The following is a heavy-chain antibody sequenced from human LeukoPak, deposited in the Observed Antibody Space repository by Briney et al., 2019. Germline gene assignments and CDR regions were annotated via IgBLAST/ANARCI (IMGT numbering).Heavy chain of an antibody. D-gene: IGHD6-6*01. CDR1: GGSFSSYY. CDR2: VSYSGST. CDR3: ARRVTARLHQNYFDY. V-gene: IGHV4-59*08. J-gene: IGHJ4*02. Sequence: SETLSLTCTVSGGSFSSYYWSWIRQPPGKGLEWIGYVSYSGSTNYNPSLKSRVTISVDTSKNQFSLKLTPVTAADTAVYYCARRVTARLHQNYFDYWGQGTLVTVSS.